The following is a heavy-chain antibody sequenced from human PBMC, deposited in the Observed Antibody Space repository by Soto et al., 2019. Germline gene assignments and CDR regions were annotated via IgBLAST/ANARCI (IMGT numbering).Heavy chain of an antibody. Sequence: QVQLQESGPGLVKPSETLSLTCTVSGGSISSYYWSWIRQPPGKGLEWIGYIYYSGSTNYNPSLKSRVTISVDTSKNQFSLKLSSVTAADTAVYYCARGGYYYGSWSNEPLDYWGQGTLVTVSS. CDR3: ARGGYYYGSWSNEPLDY. V-gene: IGHV4-59*01. CDR1: GGSISSYY. CDR2: IYYSGST. D-gene: IGHD3-10*01. J-gene: IGHJ4*01.